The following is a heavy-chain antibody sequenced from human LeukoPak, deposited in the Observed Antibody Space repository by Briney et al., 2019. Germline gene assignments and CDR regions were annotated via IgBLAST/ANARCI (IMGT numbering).Heavy chain of an antibody. CDR3: ATRYGSGSYYNVFY. CDR1: GGTFSSYA. D-gene: IGHD3-10*01. Sequence: WASVKVSCKASGGTFSSYAINWVRQATGQGLEWMGWMNPNSGNTGYAQKFQGRVTMTRNTSISTAYMELSSLRSEDTAVYYCATRYGSGSYYNVFYWGQGTLVTVSS. V-gene: IGHV1-8*02. J-gene: IGHJ4*02. CDR2: MNPNSGNT.